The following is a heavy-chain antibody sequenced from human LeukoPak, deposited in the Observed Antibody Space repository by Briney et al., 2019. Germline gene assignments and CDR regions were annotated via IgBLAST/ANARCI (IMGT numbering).Heavy chain of an antibody. J-gene: IGHJ4*02. Sequence: GRSLRLSCAASGFTFSSYAMRWVRQAPGKGLEWVAVISYEGSNKYYADSVKGRFTTSRDNSKNTLYLQMNSLRAVATAVYHCASDGVGSRRIVVVPAAIDSWGQGTLVTVSS. CDR2: ISYEGSNK. CDR1: GFTFSSYA. D-gene: IGHD2-2*01. CDR3: ASDGVGSRRIVVVPAAIDS. V-gene: IGHV3-30-3*01.